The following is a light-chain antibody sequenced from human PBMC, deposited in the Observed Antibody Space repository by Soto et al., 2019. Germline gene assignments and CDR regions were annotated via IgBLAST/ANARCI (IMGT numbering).Light chain of an antibody. CDR1: QSVSSSY. J-gene: IGKJ1*01. V-gene: IGKV3-20*01. CDR2: GAS. CDR3: QQYGSSRT. Sequence: EIVLTQSPCTLSLSPGERATLSYRASQSVSSSYLAWYQQKPGQAPRLLIYGASSRATGIPGRFSGSGSGTDFTLTISRLEPEDFAVYYCQQYGSSRTFGQGTKVDIK.